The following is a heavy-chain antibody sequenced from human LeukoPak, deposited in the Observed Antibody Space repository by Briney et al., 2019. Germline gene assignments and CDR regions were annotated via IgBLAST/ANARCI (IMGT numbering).Heavy chain of an antibody. CDR3: AKGVWAPRFDP. CDR1: GASFSYDY. V-gene: IGHV4-34*01. D-gene: IGHD7-27*01. CDR2: INHSGST. Sequence: PSETLSLTCAVYGASFSYDYWSWIRQPPGKGLEGIGEINHSGSTTYNPSLKSPVTISADKSKNQFSLKLASVTAADTAVYYCAKGVWAPRFDPWGQGTLVTVSS. J-gene: IGHJ5*02.